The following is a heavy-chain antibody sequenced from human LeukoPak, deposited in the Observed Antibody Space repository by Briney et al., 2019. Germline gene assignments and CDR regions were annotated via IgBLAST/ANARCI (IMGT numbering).Heavy chain of an antibody. V-gene: IGHV3-15*01. J-gene: IGHJ4*02. Sequence: GGSLRLSCAASGFTFSKAWMSWVRQAPGKGLEWVGRIRSKSDGGTPDYAAPVTGSFTISRDDSKNTLYLQMNSLKTDDTAVYFCTTLWFGESQRSHWGQGTLVSVSS. CDR3: TTLWFGESQRSH. CDR2: IRSKSDGGTP. D-gene: IGHD3-10*01. CDR1: GFTFSKAW.